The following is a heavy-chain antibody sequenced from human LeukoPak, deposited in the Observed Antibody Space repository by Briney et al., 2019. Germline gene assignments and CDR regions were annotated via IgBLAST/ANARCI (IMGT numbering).Heavy chain of an antibody. J-gene: IGHJ4*02. CDR3: AKDHSYYFDY. CDR1: GFTVSSNY. D-gene: IGHD2-15*01. V-gene: IGHV3-23*01. CDR2: ISASGDST. Sequence: GGSLRLSCAAPGFTVSSNYMSWVRQAPGKGLEWVSSISASGDSTYYADSVKGRFTISRDNSKNTLYLQMNSLRAEDTAVYYCAKDHSYYFDYWGQGTLVTVSS.